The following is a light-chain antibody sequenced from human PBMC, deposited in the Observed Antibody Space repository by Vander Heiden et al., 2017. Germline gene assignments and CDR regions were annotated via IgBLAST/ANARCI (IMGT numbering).Light chain of an antibody. CDR1: QSISSY. CDR2: AAS. J-gene: IGKJ4*01. V-gene: IGKV1-39*01. CDR3: QQSYSTPIT. Sequence: DIQMTQSPSSLSASVGDRVTITCRASQSISSYLNWYQQKPVKAPKLLIYAASSLQSGVPSRFSGSGSGTDFTLTISSLQPEDFATYYCQQSYSTPITFGGGTKVEIK.